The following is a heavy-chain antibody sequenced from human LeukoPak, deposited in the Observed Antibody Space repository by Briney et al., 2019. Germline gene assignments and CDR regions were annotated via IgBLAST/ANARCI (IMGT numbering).Heavy chain of an antibody. J-gene: IGHJ4*02. V-gene: IGHV3-30*02. CDR2: IRYDGSNK. CDR3: AKDMEPAAGFFDY. Sequence: GGSLRLSCAASGFTFSSYGMHWVRQAPGKGLEWVAFIRYDGSNKYDADSVKGRFTISRDNSKNTLYLQMNSLRAEDTAVYYCAKDMEPAAGFFDYWGQGTLVTVSS. CDR1: GFTFSSYG. D-gene: IGHD6-13*01.